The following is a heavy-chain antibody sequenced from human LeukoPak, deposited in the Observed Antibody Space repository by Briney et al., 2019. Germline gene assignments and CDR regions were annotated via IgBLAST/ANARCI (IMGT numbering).Heavy chain of an antibody. CDR2: IYYSGST. D-gene: IGHD3-9*01. Sequence: SETLSLTYTVSGGSISSHYWSWIRQPPGKGLEWIGYIYYSGSTNYNPSPKSRVSISVDTSKNQFSLKLSSVTAADTAVYYCARVKKYYDILTGYYHDAFDIWGQGTMVTVSS. V-gene: IGHV4-59*11. CDR1: GGSISSHY. J-gene: IGHJ3*02. CDR3: ARVKKYYDILTGYYHDAFDI.